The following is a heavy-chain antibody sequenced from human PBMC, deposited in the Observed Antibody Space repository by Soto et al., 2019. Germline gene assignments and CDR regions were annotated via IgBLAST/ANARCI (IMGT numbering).Heavy chain of an antibody. CDR1: GFTFGAIA. CDR2: IWFDGSKK. J-gene: IGHJ6*02. CDR3: ARDRLVPYGYGMDV. Sequence: QMQLVESGGGVVRLGRSLGFSCAASGFTFGAIAFHWVPRAPGKGRGWVPLIWFDGSKKYYVDSVKGRFAVSRDNSKNTLYLQMNSLRVEDTAVYYCARDRLVPYGYGMDVWGQGTTVTVSS. V-gene: IGHV3-33*01. D-gene: IGHD2-2*01.